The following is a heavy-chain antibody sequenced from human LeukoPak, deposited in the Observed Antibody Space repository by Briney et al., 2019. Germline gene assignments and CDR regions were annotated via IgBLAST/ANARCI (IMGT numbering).Heavy chain of an antibody. Sequence: GASVKVSCKASGGTFSSYAISWVRQAPGQGLEWMGGIIPIFGTANYAQKFQGRVTMTRDTSTSTVYMELSSLRSEDTAVYYCARGGGDYYDTGAYFDYWGQGTLVTVSS. CDR2: IIPIFGTA. V-gene: IGHV1-69*05. J-gene: IGHJ4*02. CDR1: GGTFSSYA. CDR3: ARGGGDYYDTGAYFDY. D-gene: IGHD3-22*01.